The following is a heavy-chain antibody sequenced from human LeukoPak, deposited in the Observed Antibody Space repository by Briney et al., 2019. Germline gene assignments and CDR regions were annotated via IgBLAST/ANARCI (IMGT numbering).Heavy chain of an antibody. D-gene: IGHD3-10*01. J-gene: IGHJ4*02. Sequence: GGALRLSCAASGFTFTNHCMHCVRQAPGKGLVWVSRIRPDGRETNHADSVRGRFTISRDNAKNTLYLQMNSLGAEDTAVYYCGRDAVFGSGSVDYWGQGVLVTVSS. CDR2: IRPDGRET. CDR1: GFTFTNHC. V-gene: IGHV3-74*01. CDR3: GRDAVFGSGSVDY.